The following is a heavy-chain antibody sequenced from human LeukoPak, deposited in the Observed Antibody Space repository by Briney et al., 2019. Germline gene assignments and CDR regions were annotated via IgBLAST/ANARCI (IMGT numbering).Heavy chain of an antibody. J-gene: IGHJ5*02. Sequence: SETLSLTCTVSGGSISSYYWSWIRQPPGKGLEWIGYIYYSGSTNYNPSLKSRVTISVDTSKNQFSLKLSSVTAADTAVYYCARGWGSSRRATNWFDPWGQGTLVTVSS. D-gene: IGHD6-13*01. CDR3: ARGWGSSRRATNWFDP. CDR2: IYYSGST. V-gene: IGHV4-59*01. CDR1: GGSISSYY.